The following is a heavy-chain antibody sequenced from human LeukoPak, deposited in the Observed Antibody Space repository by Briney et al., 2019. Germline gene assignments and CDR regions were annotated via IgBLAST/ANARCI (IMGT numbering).Heavy chain of an antibody. V-gene: IGHV3-21*01. CDR3: ARDIGYYYDSSGYLFDY. Sequence: PGGSLRLSCAASGFTFSSYAMSWVRQAPGKRLEWVSSSSSSSSYIYYADSVKGRFTISRDNAKNSLYLQMNSLRAEDTAVYYCARDIGYYYDSSGYLFDYWGQGTLVTVSS. D-gene: IGHD3-22*01. J-gene: IGHJ4*02. CDR1: GFTFSSYA. CDR2: SSSSSSYI.